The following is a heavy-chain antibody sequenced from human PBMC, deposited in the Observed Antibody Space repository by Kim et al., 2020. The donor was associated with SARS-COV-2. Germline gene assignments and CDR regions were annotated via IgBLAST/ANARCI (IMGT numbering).Heavy chain of an antibody. CDR3: ARGCYDFWKHVRYFDY. D-gene: IGHD3-3*01. J-gene: IGHJ4*02. Sequence: SVMCRFTSSRDNAKNSLYLQMNSLRDEDTAVYDCARGCYDFWKHVRYFDYWGQGTLVTVSS. V-gene: IGHV3-48*02.